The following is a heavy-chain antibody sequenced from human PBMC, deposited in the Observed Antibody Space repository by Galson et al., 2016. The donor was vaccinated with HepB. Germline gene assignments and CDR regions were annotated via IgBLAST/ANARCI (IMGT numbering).Heavy chain of an antibody. CDR2: ISGSGGST. CDR3: AKGLGYCSSTSCFLYYYYAMDV. D-gene: IGHD2-2*01. Sequence: SLRLSCAASGFTFSSYAMSWVRQAPGKGLEWVSAISGSGGSTHYADPVKGRFTISRDNSKNTLYLQMNSLRAEDTALYYCAKGLGYCSSTSCFLYYYYAMDVWGQGTTVTVSS. J-gene: IGHJ6*02. CDR1: GFTFSSYA. V-gene: IGHV3-23*01.